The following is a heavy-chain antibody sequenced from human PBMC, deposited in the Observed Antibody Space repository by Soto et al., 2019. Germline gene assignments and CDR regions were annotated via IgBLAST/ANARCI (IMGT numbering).Heavy chain of an antibody. J-gene: IGHJ3*02. CDR1: GDTFRTYP. CDR3: ARGANGRGSESSFDI. V-gene: IGHV1-69*02. CDR2: IIPILDVT. D-gene: IGHD2-8*01. Sequence: QVQLVQSGAEVKEPGSSVKVSCKLSGDTFRTYPITWVRQAPGQGLEWMGRIIPILDVTDYAQRFQGRLTLTADKSTATAYKEMSRLRSDDTAMCYFARGANGRGSESSFDIWGRGTMVTVSS.